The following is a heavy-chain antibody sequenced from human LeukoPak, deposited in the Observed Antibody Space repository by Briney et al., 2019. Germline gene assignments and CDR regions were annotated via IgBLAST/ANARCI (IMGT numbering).Heavy chain of an antibody. Sequence: PEESLKISCKGSGYSFTSYWIGWVRLMPGKGLEWMGIIYPGDSDTRYSPSFQGQVTISANKSISTAYLQWSSLKASDTAMYYCARLGGRIVVVPATPEHNWFDPWGQGTLVTVSS. V-gene: IGHV5-51*01. CDR3: ARLGGRIVVVPATPEHNWFDP. CDR1: GYSFTSYW. CDR2: IYPGDSDT. D-gene: IGHD2-2*01. J-gene: IGHJ5*02.